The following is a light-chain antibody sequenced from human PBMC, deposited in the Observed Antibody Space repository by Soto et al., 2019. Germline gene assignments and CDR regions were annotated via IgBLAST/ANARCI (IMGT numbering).Light chain of an antibody. V-gene: IGKV1-39*01. Sequence: DIQMNQSPSSLSASVGHRVSITCRASQSISSYLNWYQQKPGKAPKLLIYAASSLQSGVPSRFSGSGAGTDCTLTISSLQPEDFATYYCQQSYSTFITFGQGTRLEIK. J-gene: IGKJ5*01. CDR3: QQSYSTFIT. CDR2: AAS. CDR1: QSISSY.